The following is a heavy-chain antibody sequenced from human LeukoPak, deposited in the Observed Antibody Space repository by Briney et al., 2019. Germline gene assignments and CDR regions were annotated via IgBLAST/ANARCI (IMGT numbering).Heavy chain of an antibody. J-gene: IGHJ5*02. Sequence: SETLSLTCTVSGGSISSSSYYWGWIRQPPGKGLEWIGSIYYSGSTYYNPSLKSRVTISVDTSKNQFSLKLSSVTAADTAVYYCARMGIQQHTGRWFDPWGQGTLVTVSS. D-gene: IGHD5-18*01. V-gene: IGHV4-39*07. CDR1: GGSISSSSYY. CDR3: ARMGIQQHTGRWFDP. CDR2: IYYSGST.